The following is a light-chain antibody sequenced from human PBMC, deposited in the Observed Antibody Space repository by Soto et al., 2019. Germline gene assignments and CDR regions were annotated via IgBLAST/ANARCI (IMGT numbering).Light chain of an antibody. V-gene: IGKV1-5*03. J-gene: IGKJ1*01. CDR1: QSISSW. CDR2: RAS. CDR3: QQYKTAGT. Sequence: DIPMTQSPSTLSASVGDRVTITCRASQSISSWLAWYQQKPGKAPKLLIYRASSLESGVPSRFSGSGSGTEFTLTINSLQPDDFATYYCQQYKTAGTFGQGTKVEIK.